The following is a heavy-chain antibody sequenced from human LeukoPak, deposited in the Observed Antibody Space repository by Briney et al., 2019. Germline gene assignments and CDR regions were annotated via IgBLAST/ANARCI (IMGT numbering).Heavy chain of an antibody. D-gene: IGHD5-18*01. J-gene: IGHJ4*02. CDR3: ARDAPGNTALDY. CDR1: GFTFVSYW. Sequence: PGGSLRLSCAASGFTFVSYWMHWVRHAPGKGLVWVSRINGYGSSTDFADSVKGRFTISRDNAKNPLYLQMNSLRAEDTAVYYCARDAPGNTALDYWGQGTLVTVSS. CDR2: INGYGSST. V-gene: IGHV3-74*01.